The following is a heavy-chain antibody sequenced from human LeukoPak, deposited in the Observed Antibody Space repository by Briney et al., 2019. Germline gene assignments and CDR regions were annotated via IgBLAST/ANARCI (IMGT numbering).Heavy chain of an antibody. J-gene: IGHJ4*02. CDR1: GGSISSYY. CDR3: ARAHTSNWYMDY. Sequence: KASDTLSLTCSVSGGSISSYYGSWIRQPPGKGLEWIGYIFYSGSSTYNPSLKSRVTRSVDTSENQLSLKLRSVTAADTALYYCARAHTSNWYMDYWGQGTLVTVSS. D-gene: IGHD6-13*01. V-gene: IGHV4-59*07. CDR2: IFYSGSS.